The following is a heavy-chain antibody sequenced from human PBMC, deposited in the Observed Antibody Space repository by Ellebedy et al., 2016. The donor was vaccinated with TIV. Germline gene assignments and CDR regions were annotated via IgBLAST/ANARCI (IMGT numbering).Heavy chain of an antibody. D-gene: IGHD5-24*01. CDR2: IGSEGVDK. CDR1: GFTFSNYA. V-gene: IGHV3-23*01. Sequence: PGGSLRLSCAASGFTFSNYAMSWVRQAPGKGLEWVSGIGSEGVDKHSADSVKGRFTISRDNSKNTLYLQMNSLTAEDTAVYYCARPGLTISGTRWFDTWGQGTLVTVSS. J-gene: IGHJ5*02. CDR3: ARPGLTISGTRWFDT.